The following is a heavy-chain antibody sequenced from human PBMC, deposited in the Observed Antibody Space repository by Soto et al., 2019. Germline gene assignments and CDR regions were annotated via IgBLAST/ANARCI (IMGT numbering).Heavy chain of an antibody. V-gene: IGHV4-34*01. Sequence: SETLSLTCAVYGGSLSGYYWSWIRQPPGKGLEWIGEIYHSGSTNYNPSLKSRVTISIDTSKNQFSLKLSSVTATDTAVYYCARGYDGSGYYPPLLDYWGQGTLVTVSS. D-gene: IGHD3-22*01. CDR3: ARGYDGSGYYPPLLDY. J-gene: IGHJ4*02. CDR1: GGSLSGYY. CDR2: IYHSGST.